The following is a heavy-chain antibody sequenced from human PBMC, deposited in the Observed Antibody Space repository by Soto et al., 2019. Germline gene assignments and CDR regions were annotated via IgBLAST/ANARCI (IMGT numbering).Heavy chain of an antibody. V-gene: IGHV3-21*01. CDR2: ISSSSSYI. D-gene: IGHD3-22*01. J-gene: IGHJ4*02. Sequence: EVQLVESGGGLVKPGGSLRLSCAASGFTFSSYSMNWVRQAPGKGLEWVSSISSSSSYIYYAESVKGRFTISRDNAKNSLYLQMNSLRAEDTAVYYCARDGPYDSSGYYPSRLGQRNDYWGQGTLVTVSS. CDR1: GFTFSSYS. CDR3: ARDGPYDSSGYYPSRLGQRNDY.